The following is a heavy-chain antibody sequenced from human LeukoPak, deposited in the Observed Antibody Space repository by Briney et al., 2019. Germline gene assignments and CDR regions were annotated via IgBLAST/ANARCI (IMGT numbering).Heavy chain of an antibody. CDR1: GFTFSRYA. D-gene: IGHD4-17*01. CDR2: ISGSGGST. V-gene: IGHV3-23*01. Sequence: GGSLRLSCAASGFTFSRYAMSWVRQAPGKGLEWVSAISGSGGSTYYADSVKGRFTISRDNSKNTLYLQMNSLRAEDTAVYYCASDYGDYNYYYYGMDVWGQGTTVTVSS. J-gene: IGHJ6*02. CDR3: ASDYGDYNYYYYGMDV.